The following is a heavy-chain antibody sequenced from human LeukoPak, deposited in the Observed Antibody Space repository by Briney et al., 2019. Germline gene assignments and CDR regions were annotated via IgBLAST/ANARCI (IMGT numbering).Heavy chain of an antibody. J-gene: IGHJ4*03. CDR1: GFTFSSYS. CDR2: ISSSSSNI. V-gene: IGHV3-48*04. Sequence: PGGSLRLSCAASGFTFSSYSMNWVRQAPGKGLEWVSYISSSSSNIYYADSVRGRFTISRDNAKNSAVLQMNSLTADDTAVYYCATGRDIAVAGPGGYFDYWGHGTLVTVSS. CDR3: ATGRDIAVAGPGGYFDY. D-gene: IGHD6-19*01.